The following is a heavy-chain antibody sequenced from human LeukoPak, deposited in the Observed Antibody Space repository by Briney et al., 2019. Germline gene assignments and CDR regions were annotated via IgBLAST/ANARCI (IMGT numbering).Heavy chain of an antibody. CDR3: ATGTRDYYYYYGMDV. J-gene: IGHJ6*02. CDR2: MNPNNGDT. V-gene: IGHV1-8*01. CDR1: GYTFTSYH. Sequence: ASVRVSCKASGYTFTSYHINWVRQATGQGLEWMGWMNPNNGDTGYTQKFQGRVTMTRDTSISTAYMELSGLRSEDTAVYYCATGTRDYYYYYGMDVWGQGTTVTVSS.